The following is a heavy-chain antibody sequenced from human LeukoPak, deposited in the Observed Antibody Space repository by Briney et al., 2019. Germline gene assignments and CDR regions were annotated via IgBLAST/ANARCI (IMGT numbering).Heavy chain of an antibody. V-gene: IGHV3-23*01. CDR3: ASRPPSYDSSGYYWGDAFDI. J-gene: IGHJ3*02. Sequence: GGALRLSCTTSGFTFRSYSLNWVRQAPGKGLEWGAAIRGSGGSTYYADSVKGRFTISRDNSKNTLYLQMNSLRAADTAVYYCASRPPSYDSSGYYWGDAFDIWAQGTMVTVSS. D-gene: IGHD3-22*01. CDR2: IRGSGGST. CDR1: GFTFRSYS.